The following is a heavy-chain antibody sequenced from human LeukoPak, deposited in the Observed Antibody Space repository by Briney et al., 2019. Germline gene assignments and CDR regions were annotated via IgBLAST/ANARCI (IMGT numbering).Heavy chain of an antibody. CDR1: GYTFTSYG. V-gene: IGHV1-18*01. CDR3: ARDYKDGSGSSCFDY. Sequence: ASVKVSCKASGYTFTSYGISWVRQAPGQGLEWMGWISAYNGNTNYAQKLQGRVTMTTDTSTCTAYMELRSLRSDDTAVYYCARDYKDGSGSSCFDYWGQGTLVTVSS. CDR2: ISAYNGNT. D-gene: IGHD3-10*01. J-gene: IGHJ4*02.